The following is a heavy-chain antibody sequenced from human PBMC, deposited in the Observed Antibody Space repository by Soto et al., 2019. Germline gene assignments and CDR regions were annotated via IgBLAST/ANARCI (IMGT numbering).Heavy chain of an antibody. CDR3: ARTSRYSYGSIPFDY. D-gene: IGHD5-18*01. J-gene: IGHJ4*02. V-gene: IGHV5-51*01. CDR2: IYPGDSDT. Sequence: PGESLKISCKGSGYIFTSYWIGWVRQMPGKGLEWMGIIYPGDSDTRYSPSFQGQVTISADKSISTAYLQWSSLKASDTAMYYCARTSRYSYGSIPFDYWGQGTLVTVSS. CDR1: GYIFTSYW.